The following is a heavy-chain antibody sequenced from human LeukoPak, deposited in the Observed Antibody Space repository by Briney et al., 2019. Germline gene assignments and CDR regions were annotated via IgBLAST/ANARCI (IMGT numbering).Heavy chain of an antibody. CDR1: GFTFSSYG. CDR2: ISYDGSNK. Sequence: PGGSLRLSCAASGFTFSSYGMHWVRQAPGKGLEWVAVISYDGSNKYYADSVKGRFTISRDNSKNTLYLQMNSLRAEDTAVYYCARDRSHLQTISHFDYWGQGTLVTVSS. J-gene: IGHJ4*02. CDR3: ARDRSHLQTISHFDY. D-gene: IGHD5-24*01. V-gene: IGHV3-30*03.